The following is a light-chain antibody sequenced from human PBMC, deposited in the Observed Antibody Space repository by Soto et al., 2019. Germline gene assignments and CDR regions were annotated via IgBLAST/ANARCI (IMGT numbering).Light chain of an antibody. J-gene: IGLJ3*02. Sequence: QSVLTQPASVSGSPGQSITISCTGTISDVGSYDLVSWYQQHPGKAPKLMIYEGSKRPSGVSSRFSGSKSGNTASLTISGLQAEDEAEYYCCAYAGSSTSWVFGGGTKSPS. V-gene: IGLV2-23*01. CDR3: CAYAGSSTSWV. CDR2: EGS. CDR1: ISDVGSYDL.